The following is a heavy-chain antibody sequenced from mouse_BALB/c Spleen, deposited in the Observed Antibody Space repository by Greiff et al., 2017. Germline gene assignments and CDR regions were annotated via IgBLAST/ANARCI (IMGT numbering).Heavy chain of an antibody. CDR2: ISSGGSYT. CDR3: TRGGVRRAMDY. CDR1: GFSFSSYT. D-gene: IGHD2-14*01. V-gene: IGHV5-6-4*01. J-gene: IGHJ4*01. Sequence: EVQRVESGGGLVKPGGSLKLSCAASGFSFSSYTMSWVRQTPEKRLEWVATISSGGSYTYYPDSVKGRFTISRDNAKNTLYLQMSSLKSEDTAMYYCTRGGVRRAMDYWGQGTSVTVSS.